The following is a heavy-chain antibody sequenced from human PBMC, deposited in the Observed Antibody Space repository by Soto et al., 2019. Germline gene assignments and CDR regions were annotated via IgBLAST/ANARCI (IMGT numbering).Heavy chain of an antibody. CDR3: ARARKPRFDLDY. V-gene: IGHV1-8*01. D-gene: IGHD3-3*01. Sequence: ASVKVSCKASGYTFTSYDINWVRQATGQGLEWMGWMNPNSGNTGYAQKFQGRVTMTRNTSISTAYMELSSLRSEDTAVYYCARARKPRFDLDYWGQGTLVTVSS. J-gene: IGHJ4*02. CDR1: GYTFTSYD. CDR2: MNPNSGNT.